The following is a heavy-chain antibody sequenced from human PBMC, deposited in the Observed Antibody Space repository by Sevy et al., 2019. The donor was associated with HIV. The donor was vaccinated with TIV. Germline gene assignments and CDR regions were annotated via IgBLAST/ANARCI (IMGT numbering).Heavy chain of an antibody. D-gene: IGHD3-16*01. CDR1: GFTFNNFP. J-gene: IGHJ3*02. Sequence: GSLRLSCEASGFTFNNFPIHWFRKAPGKGLEWVAVVSFDGGSKYYADSVRGRFTVSRDNSKNTVYLQLNSLRAEDTAVYYCVRERARSITFDIWGQGTLVTVSS. CDR2: VSFDGGSK. V-gene: IGHV3-30-3*01. CDR3: VRERARSITFDI.